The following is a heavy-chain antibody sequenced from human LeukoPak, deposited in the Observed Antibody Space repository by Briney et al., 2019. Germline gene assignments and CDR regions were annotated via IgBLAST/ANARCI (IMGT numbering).Heavy chain of an antibody. Sequence: GGSLRLSCAASGFTFSSYGMHWVRQAPGKGLEWEAVISYDGSNKYYADSVKGRFTISRDNSKNTLYLQMNSLRAEDTAVYYCAKEPGSGWYYFDYWGQGTLVTVSS. J-gene: IGHJ4*02. CDR1: GFTFSSYG. V-gene: IGHV3-30*18. CDR2: ISYDGSNK. CDR3: AKEPGSGWYYFDY. D-gene: IGHD6-19*01.